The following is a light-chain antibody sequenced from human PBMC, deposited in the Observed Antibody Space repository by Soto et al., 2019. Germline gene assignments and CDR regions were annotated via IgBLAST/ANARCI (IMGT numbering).Light chain of an antibody. J-gene: IGKJ2*01. CDR1: HSVSSN. CDR3: QQYNDWPPRYT. CDR2: GAS. Sequence: EIVMTQSPATLSVSPGERATLSCRASHSVSSNLAWYQQKPGQAPRLLIYGASTRATGIPARFSGSGSGTEFTLTISSLQSEDFAVYYCQQYNDWPPRYTFGQGTKLDIK. V-gene: IGKV3-15*01.